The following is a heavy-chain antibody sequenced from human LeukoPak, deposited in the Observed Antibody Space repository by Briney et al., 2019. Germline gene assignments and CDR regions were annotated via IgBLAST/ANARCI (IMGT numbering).Heavy chain of an antibody. D-gene: IGHD2-15*01. V-gene: IGHV3-21*01. CDR2: IISSSSYI. CDR1: GFTFSTYS. J-gene: IGHJ4*02. CDR3: ARDPQYCSGGSCYSFDY. Sequence: PGGSLRLSCAAPGFTFSTYSMNWVRQAPGKGLEWVSSIISSSSYIYYADSVKGRFTISRDNAKNSLYLQMNSLRAEDTAVYYCARDPQYCSGGSCYSFDYWGQGTLVTVSS.